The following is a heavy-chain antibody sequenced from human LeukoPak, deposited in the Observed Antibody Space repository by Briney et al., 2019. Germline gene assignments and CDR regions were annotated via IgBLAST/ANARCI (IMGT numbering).Heavy chain of an antibody. D-gene: IGHD1-20*01. J-gene: IGHJ4*02. Sequence: GGSLRLSCAASGFTFSSYAMSWVRQAPGKGLEWVSGISGSGRSINYADSVKGRFTISRDNSKNTLYLQMNSLRAEDTAIYYCARSPYNWNYGDYWGQGTLVTVSS. CDR3: ARSPYNWNYGDY. V-gene: IGHV3-23*01. CDR1: GFTFSSYA. CDR2: ISGSGRSI.